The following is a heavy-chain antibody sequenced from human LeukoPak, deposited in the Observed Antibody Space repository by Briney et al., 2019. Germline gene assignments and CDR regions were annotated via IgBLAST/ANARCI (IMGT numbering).Heavy chain of an antibody. J-gene: IGHJ4*02. V-gene: IGHV3-23*01. Sequence: LRRYCSASGFTCSCNDMSRHRPGPGKGLVGVSTISASGGSTHYADSVKSRFTISRDNSKNTLYLQMSRLRAEDTAVYYCAKGDSSGWFYFDYWGQGTLVTVSS. CDR2: ISASGGST. CDR3: AKGDSSGWFYFDY. CDR1: GFTCSCND. D-gene: IGHD6-19*01.